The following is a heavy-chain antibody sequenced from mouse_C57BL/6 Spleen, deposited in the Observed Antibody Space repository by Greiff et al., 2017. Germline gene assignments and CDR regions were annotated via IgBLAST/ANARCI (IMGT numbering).Heavy chain of an antibody. V-gene: IGHV14-4*01. CDR1: GFTIKDDC. J-gene: IGHJ2*01. CDR2: IDPENGDT. CDR3: TLDSRGYFDY. Sequence: EVQLQQSGAELVRPGASVKLSCTASGFTIKDDCMHWVKQRPEQGLEWIGWIDPENGDTEYASKFQGKATITADTSSNTAYLQLRSLTSEDTAVYYCTLDSRGYFDYWGQGTTLTVSS. D-gene: IGHD3-2*01.